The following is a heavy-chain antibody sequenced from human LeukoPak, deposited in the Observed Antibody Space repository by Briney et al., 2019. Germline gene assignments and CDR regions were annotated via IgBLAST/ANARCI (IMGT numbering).Heavy chain of an antibody. J-gene: IGHJ6*02. V-gene: IGHV1-8*01. D-gene: IGHD6-19*01. CDR2: MNPNSGNT. CDR1: GYTFTSYD. CDR3: ARIGRAVAGFYYYYGMDV. Sequence: ASVKVSCKASGYTFTSYDINWVRQATGQGLEWMGWMNPNSGNTGYAQKFQGRVTMTRNTSISTAYMELSSLRSDDTAVYYCARIGRAVAGFYYYYGMDVWGQGTTVTVSS.